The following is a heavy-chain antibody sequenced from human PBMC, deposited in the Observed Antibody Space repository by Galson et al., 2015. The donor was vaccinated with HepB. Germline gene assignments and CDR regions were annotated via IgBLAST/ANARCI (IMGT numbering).Heavy chain of an antibody. CDR3: ARGVNVLLWFGELLPPDY. J-gene: IGHJ4*02. Sequence: SVKVSCKASGHTFTSYAMHWVRQAPGQRLEWMGWINAGNGNTKYSQKFQGRVTITRDTSASTAYMELSSLRSEDTAVYYCARGVNVLLWFGELLPPDYWGQGTLVTVSS. D-gene: IGHD3-10*01. V-gene: IGHV1-3*01. CDR1: GHTFTSYA. CDR2: INAGNGNT.